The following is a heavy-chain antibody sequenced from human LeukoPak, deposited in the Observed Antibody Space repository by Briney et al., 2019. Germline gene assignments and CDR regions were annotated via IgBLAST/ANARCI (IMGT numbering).Heavy chain of an antibody. Sequence: SETLSLTCAVFGGSFSGYYWSWIRQPPGKGLEWIGEINHSGSTNYDPSLKSRVSISVDTSKNQFSLKLSSVTAADTAVYYCARDLMGIAYRGAFYYWGQGTLVTVSS. V-gene: IGHV4-34*01. CDR1: GGSFSGYY. CDR2: INHSGST. CDR3: ARDLMGIAYRGAFYY. D-gene: IGHD6-13*01. J-gene: IGHJ4*02.